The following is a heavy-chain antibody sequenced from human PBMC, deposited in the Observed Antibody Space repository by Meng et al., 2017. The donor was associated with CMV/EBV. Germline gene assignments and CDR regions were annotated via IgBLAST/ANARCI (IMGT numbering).Heavy chain of an antibody. Sequence: ASVKVSCKASGYTFTSYDINWVRQATGQGLEWMGWMNPNSGNTGYAQKFQGRVTMTRNTSISTAYMELSSLRSEDTAVYYCARGSVVVVPAATRYYYYGMDVWGQGTTVTVSS. CDR1: GYTFTSYD. J-gene: IGHJ6*02. V-gene: IGHV1-8*01. D-gene: IGHD2-2*01. CDR2: MNPNSGNT. CDR3: ARGSVVVVPAATRYYYYGMDV.